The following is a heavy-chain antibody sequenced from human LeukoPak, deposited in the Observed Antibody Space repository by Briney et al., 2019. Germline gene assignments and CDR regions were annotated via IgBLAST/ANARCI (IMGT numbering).Heavy chain of an antibody. CDR1: GGTFSSYA. V-gene: IGHV1-69*06. CDR2: IIPIFGTA. CDR3: ARGGLAAAESVWFDP. J-gene: IGHJ5*02. Sequence: EASVTVSCKASGGTFSSYAISWVRQAPGQGLEWMGGIIPIFGTANYAQKFQGRVTITADKSTSTAYMELSSLRSEDTAVYYCARGGLAAAESVWFDPWGQGTLVTVSS. D-gene: IGHD6-13*01.